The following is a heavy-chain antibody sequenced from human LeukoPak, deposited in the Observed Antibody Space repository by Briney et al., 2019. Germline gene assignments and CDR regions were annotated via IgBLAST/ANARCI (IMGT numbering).Heavy chain of an antibody. CDR1: GYSFTSYW. D-gene: IGHD3-22*01. V-gene: IGHV5-51*01. J-gene: IGHJ4*02. Sequence: GLSVTFSCAGYGYSFTSYWIGWVRQVTGQALEWVAIIYLRDFDPTYSPSFPGRVPTSAANTISSAYLQCSGLNTSDTTLYCSSRSSDSSGFYDYFDYWGQGTLGTVSS. CDR3: SRSSDSSGFYDYFDY. CDR2: IYLRDFDP.